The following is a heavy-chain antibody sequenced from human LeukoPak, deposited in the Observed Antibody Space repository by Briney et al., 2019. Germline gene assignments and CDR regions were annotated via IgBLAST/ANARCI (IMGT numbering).Heavy chain of an antibody. CDR2: ITLDGSDS. CDR3: TTENWYVFEN. J-gene: IGHJ4*02. V-gene: IGHV3-7*04. D-gene: IGHD1-1*01. Sequence: GGSLRLSCAASGFPFSSYWMAWVRQAPGKGLEWVATITLDGSDSYYVDSVKGRFTVSRDNAKNSLYLQMNSLRVEDTAVFYCTTENWYVFENWGQGSLVTVSS. CDR1: GFPFSSYW.